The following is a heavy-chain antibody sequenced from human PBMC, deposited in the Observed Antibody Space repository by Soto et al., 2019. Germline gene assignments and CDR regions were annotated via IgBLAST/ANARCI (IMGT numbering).Heavy chain of an antibody. Sequence: EVQLVESGGGLVKPGGSLRLSCAASGITFSNAWMNWVRQAPGQGLEWVGRIKSKTDGGTTDYAAPLKGRFTISRDDSNNTLYLQMNSLKTEDTAVYYWTTLYSGYAQPSDYWGPGALVTVSS. CDR2: IKSKTDGGTT. CDR1: GITFSNAW. CDR3: TTLYSGYAQPSDY. J-gene: IGHJ4*02. V-gene: IGHV3-15*07. D-gene: IGHD5-12*01.